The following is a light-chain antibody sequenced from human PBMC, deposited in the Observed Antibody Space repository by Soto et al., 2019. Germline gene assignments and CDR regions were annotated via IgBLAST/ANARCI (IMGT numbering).Light chain of an antibody. CDR1: SGDVGTYNY. J-gene: IGLJ1*01. CDR2: DVS. Sequence: QSALTQPASVSGSPGQSITISCTGTSGDVGTYNYVSWYLQHPGKAPKLMIYDVSNRPSGVSNRLSGSKSGKTASLTISGLQAEDEADYYCRSYSSSSTRDVFGTGTKVTVL. CDR3: RSYSSSSTRDV. V-gene: IGLV2-14*01.